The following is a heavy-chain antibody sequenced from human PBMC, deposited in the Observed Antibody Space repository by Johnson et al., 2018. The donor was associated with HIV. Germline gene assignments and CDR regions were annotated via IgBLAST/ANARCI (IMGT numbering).Heavy chain of an antibody. CDR1: GFTFSSYG. Sequence: QVQLVESGGGVVQPGGSLRLSCAASGFTFSSYGMHWVRQAPGKGLEWVAVISYDGSNKYYADSVKRRFTIFRANSKNMLYLQMNSLRVEDTAVYYCAKEGSRGTVTQAPDAFDIWGQGTVVTVSS. CDR2: ISYDGSNK. D-gene: IGHD4-23*01. CDR3: AKEGSRGTVTQAPDAFDI. V-gene: IGHV3-30*18. J-gene: IGHJ3*02.